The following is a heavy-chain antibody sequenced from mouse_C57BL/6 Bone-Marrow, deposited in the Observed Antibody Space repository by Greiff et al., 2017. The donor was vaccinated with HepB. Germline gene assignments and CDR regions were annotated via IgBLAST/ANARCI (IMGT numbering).Heavy chain of an antibody. J-gene: IGHJ4*01. D-gene: IGHD2-4*01. CDR2: IYPGDGDT. CDR3: ARVGLRRAMDY. V-gene: IGHV1-82*01. Sequence: VQLQQSGPELVKPGASVKISCKASGYAFSSSWMNWVKQRPGKGLEWIGRIYPGDGDTNYNGKFKGKATLTVDKSSSTAYMQLSSLTSEDSAVYFCARVGLRRAMDYWGQGTSVTVSS. CDR1: GYAFSSSW.